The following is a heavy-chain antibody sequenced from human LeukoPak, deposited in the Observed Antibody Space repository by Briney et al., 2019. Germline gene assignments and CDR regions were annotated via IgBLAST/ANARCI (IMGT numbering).Heavy chain of an antibody. V-gene: IGHV3-23*01. D-gene: IGHD5-12*01. J-gene: IGHJ4*02. CDR1: GFSFSKYS. CDR2: ISPGGGPT. CDR3: AKDGAWLRFDD. Sequence: GGSLRLSCVASGFSFSKYSMNWVRQAPGKGLEWVSGISPGGGPTYYADSVRGRFTISRDDSKNTLYLQMKNLRAEDTAVYYCAKDGAWLRFDDWGQGILVTVSS.